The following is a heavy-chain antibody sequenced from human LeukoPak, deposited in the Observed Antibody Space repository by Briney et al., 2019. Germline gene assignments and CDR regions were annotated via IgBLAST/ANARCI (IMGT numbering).Heavy chain of an antibody. CDR2: IHYTGST. J-gene: IGHJ3*02. V-gene: IGHV4-59*01. Sequence: SETLSLTCTVSGGSINNYYWSWIRQPPGKGLEWIGYIHYTGSTNYNASLKSRVTISVDTSKNQFSLRLTSVTAADTAIYYCARGLLGATRAFDMWGQGTMVIVSS. CDR3: ARGLLGATRAFDM. CDR1: GGSINNYY. D-gene: IGHD1-26*01.